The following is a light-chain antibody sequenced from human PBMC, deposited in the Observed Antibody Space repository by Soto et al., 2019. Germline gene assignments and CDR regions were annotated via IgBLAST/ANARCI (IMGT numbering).Light chain of an antibody. CDR1: QTISSW. V-gene: IGKV1-5*01. CDR3: QQYNSYWT. CDR2: GAS. Sequence: DIHMTHSPSTLSGSVLDRVTITCRASQTISSWLAWYQQKPGKAPKLLIYGASSLESGVPSRFSGSGSGTEFTLTISSLQPDDFATYYCQQYNSYWTFGQGTKVDIK. J-gene: IGKJ1*01.